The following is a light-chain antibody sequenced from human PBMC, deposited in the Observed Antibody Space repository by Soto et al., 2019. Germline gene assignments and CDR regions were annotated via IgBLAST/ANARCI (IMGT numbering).Light chain of an antibody. J-gene: IGKJ2*01. CDR1: QSVSSN. V-gene: IGKV3-15*01. CDR3: LRYNKWPYT. Sequence: EMVMTQSPATLSVSPGERATLSCRASQSVSSNLAWYQQKPGQAPRLLIYGASTRATGIPARFSGSGSGAEFALTISGLQSEGFAVYYGLRYNKWPYTFGQGTNLEIK. CDR2: GAS.